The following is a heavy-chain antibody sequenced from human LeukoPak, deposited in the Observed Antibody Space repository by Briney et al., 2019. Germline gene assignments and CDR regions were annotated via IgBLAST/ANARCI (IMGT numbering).Heavy chain of an antibody. CDR2: IYYSGST. CDR1: GGSISSYY. Sequence: PSETLSLTCTVSGGSISSYYWSWIRQPPGKGLEWIGYIYYSGSTNYNPSLKSRVTISVDTSKSQFSLKLSSVTAADTAVYYCARYVWGSYPGLYYFDYWGQGTLVTVSS. J-gene: IGHJ4*02. V-gene: IGHV4-59*01. D-gene: IGHD3-16*02. CDR3: ARYVWGSYPGLYYFDY.